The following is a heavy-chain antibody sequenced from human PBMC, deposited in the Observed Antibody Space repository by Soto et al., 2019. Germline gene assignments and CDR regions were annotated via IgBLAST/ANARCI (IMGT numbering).Heavy chain of an antibody. CDR2: ISNDGSYK. CDR3: AKWNGGFDY. Sequence: QVQLVESGGGVVQPGRSLRLSCAASGFTFSSYGMHWVRQAPGKGLEWVAVISNDGSYKYYADSVKGRFTISRDNSKNTLYLQMNSLRAEDTAVYYCAKWNGGFDYWGQGTLVTVSS. V-gene: IGHV3-30*18. D-gene: IGHD3-16*01. CDR1: GFTFSSYG. J-gene: IGHJ4*02.